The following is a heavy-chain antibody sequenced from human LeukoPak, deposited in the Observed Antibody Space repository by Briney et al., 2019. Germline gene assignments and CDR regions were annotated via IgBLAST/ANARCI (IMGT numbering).Heavy chain of an antibody. Sequence: ASVKVSCKASRYTFTIYYMRWVRQAPGQGLEWMGWINPNSGGTNYAQKFQGRVTMTRDTSISTAYMELSRLRSDDTAAYYCAREDYGDYCFSWGQGTLVTVSS. D-gene: IGHD4-17*01. CDR1: RYTFTIYY. J-gene: IGHJ4*02. CDR3: AREDYGDYCFS. CDR2: INPNSGGT. V-gene: IGHV1-2*02.